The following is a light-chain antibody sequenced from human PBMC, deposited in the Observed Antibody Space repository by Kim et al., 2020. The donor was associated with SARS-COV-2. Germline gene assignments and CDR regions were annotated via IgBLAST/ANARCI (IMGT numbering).Light chain of an antibody. CDR2: TND. CDR1: SSNVGSQS. J-gene: IGLJ3*02. Sequence: QSALTQPPSASGTPGQRVTISCSGTSSNVGSQSVYWYQQLPGTAPRLVIYTNDRRPAGVPDRFSGSKSATSASLAISGLRSGDEADYYCASWDDSVNEWLFGGGTKLTVL. CDR3: ASWDDSVNEWL. V-gene: IGLV1-47*01.